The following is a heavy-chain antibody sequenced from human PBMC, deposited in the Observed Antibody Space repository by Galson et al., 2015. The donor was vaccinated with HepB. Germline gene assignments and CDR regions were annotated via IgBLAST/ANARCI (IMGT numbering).Heavy chain of an antibody. CDR1: GGSISSGGYS. J-gene: IGHJ3*02. CDR2: IYPSGST. CDR3: ARADIVVVPGGTLDSSADAFDI. D-gene: IGHD2-2*01. Sequence: TLSLTCVVSGGSISSGGYSWSWLRQPPGKGLEWIGYIYPSGSTFYNPSLESRVTISVDRSKNQFSLKLSSVTAADTAVYYCARADIVVVPGGTLDSSADAFDIWGQGTLVTASS. V-gene: IGHV4-30-2*01.